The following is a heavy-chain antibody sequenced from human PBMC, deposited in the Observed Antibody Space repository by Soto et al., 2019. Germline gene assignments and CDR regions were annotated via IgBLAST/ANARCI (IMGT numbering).Heavy chain of an antibody. J-gene: IGHJ5*01. CDR3: ARLIGSSWFDS. Sequence: SQTLSLTCVISGNSVSSNSAAWILIRQSPSRGLEWLGRTYYRSKWYNDYAVSVKSRITINPDTSKNQFSLQLNSVTPEDTAVYYCARLIGSSWFDSWGQGTLVTVSS. V-gene: IGHV6-1*01. CDR2: TYYRSKWYN. D-gene: IGHD6-13*01. CDR1: GNSVSSNSAA.